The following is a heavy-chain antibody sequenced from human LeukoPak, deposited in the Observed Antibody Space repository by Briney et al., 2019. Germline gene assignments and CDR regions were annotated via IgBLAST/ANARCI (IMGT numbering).Heavy chain of an antibody. CDR2: IYPGDSDT. D-gene: IGHD3-16*01. Sequence: GESLKISCKGSGYSFTSYWIGWVRQMPGKGLEWMGVIYPGDSDTKYSPSFQGQVTISADKSISTAYPQWTSLKASDTAKYYCARQYYDYIWGSYTANRYFDYWGQGTLVTVSS. J-gene: IGHJ4*02. CDR3: ARQYYDYIWGSYTANRYFDY. CDR1: GYSFTSYW. V-gene: IGHV5-51*01.